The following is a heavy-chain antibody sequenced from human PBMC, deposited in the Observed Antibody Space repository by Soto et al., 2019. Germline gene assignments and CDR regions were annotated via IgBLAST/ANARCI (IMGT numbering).Heavy chain of an antibody. D-gene: IGHD1-20*01. CDR3: AKDANWNPFY. CDR1: GFTFSSYG. J-gene: IGHJ4*02. Sequence: PGGSLRLSCAASGFTFSSYGMHWVRQAPGKGLEWVAVISYDGSNKYYADSVKGRFTISRDNSKNTLYLQMNSLRAEDTAVHYCAKDANWNPFYWGQGTLVTVSS. V-gene: IGHV3-30*18. CDR2: ISYDGSNK.